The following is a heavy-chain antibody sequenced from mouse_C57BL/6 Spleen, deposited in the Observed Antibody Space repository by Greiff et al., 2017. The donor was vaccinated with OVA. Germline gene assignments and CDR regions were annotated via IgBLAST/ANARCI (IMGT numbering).Heavy chain of an antibody. J-gene: IGHJ2*01. CDR2: IWGVGST. D-gene: IGHD2-1*01. Sequence: QVTLKESGPGLVAPSQCLSITCTVSGFSLTSYGVDWVRQSPGKGLEWLGVIWGVGSTNYNSALKSRLSISKDNSKNQVFLKKSSLQTDDTAMYCCADLQWGYWGQGTTLTVSS. CDR1: GFSLTSYG. CDR3: ADLQWGY. V-gene: IGHV2-6*01.